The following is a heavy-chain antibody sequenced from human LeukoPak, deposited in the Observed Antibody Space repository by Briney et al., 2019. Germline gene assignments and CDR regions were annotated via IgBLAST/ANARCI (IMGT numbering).Heavy chain of an antibody. V-gene: IGHV6-1*01. CDR1: GDSVSSNSAA. CDR3: ARDILGEGST. Sequence: SQTLSLTCAISGDSVSSNSAAWNWIRQSPSRGLEWLGRTYYRSTWGHDYALSVKSRITIAPDTSKNQFSLQLNSVTPEDTAVYYCARDILGEGSTWGQGTLVTVSP. J-gene: IGHJ5*02. CDR2: TYYRSTWGH.